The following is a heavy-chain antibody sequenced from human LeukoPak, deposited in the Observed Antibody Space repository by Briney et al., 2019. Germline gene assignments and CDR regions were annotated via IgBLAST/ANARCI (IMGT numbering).Heavy chain of an antibody. CDR3: ARERTGYSSGWYTFDY. V-gene: IGHV3-53*01. J-gene: IGHJ4*02. CDR2: IYSGGST. D-gene: IGHD6-19*01. Sequence: GGSLRLSCAASGFTVSSNYMSWVRQAPGEGLEWVSVIYSGGSTYYADSVKGRFTISRDNSKNTLYLQMNSLRAEDTAVCYCARERTGYSSGWYTFDYWGQGTLVTVSS. CDR1: GFTVSSNY.